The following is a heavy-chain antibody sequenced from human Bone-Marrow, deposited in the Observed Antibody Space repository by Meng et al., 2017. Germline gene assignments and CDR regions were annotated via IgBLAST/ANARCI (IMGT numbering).Heavy chain of an antibody. V-gene: IGHV4-39*07. CDR1: GGSISSSSYY. J-gene: IGHJ4*02. CDR3: ATNSGSYYGNIDY. CDR2: IYYSGST. D-gene: IGHD1-26*01. Sequence: ESLKISCTVSGGSISSSSYYWGWIRQPPGKGLEWIGSIYYSGSTYYNPSLKSRVTISVDTSKNQFSLKLSSVTAADTAVYYCATNSGSYYGNIDYWGQGTLVTVSS.